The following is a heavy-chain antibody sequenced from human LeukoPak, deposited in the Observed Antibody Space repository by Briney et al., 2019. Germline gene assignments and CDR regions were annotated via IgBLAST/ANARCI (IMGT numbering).Heavy chain of an antibody. V-gene: IGHV4-4*07. D-gene: IGHD3-22*01. CDR3: ARADSSGYGFDY. Sequence: SETLSLTCTVSGGSISSYYWSWIRQPAGKVLEWIGRFYSSGSTNQNPSLKSRVTMSVDTSKNQFSLKLRSVTAADTAMYYCARADSSGYGFDYWGQGTLVTVSS. CDR1: GGSISSYY. CDR2: FYSSGST. J-gene: IGHJ4*02.